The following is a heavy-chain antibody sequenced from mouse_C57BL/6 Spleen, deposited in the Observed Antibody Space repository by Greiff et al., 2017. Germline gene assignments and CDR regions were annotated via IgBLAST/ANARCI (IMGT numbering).Heavy chain of an antibody. CDR2: IYPGSGST. D-gene: IGHD1-3*01. CDR1: GYTFTSYW. V-gene: IGHV1-55*01. Sequence: QVQLQQPGAELVKPGASVKMSCKASGYTFTSYWITWVKQRPGQGLEWIGDIYPGSGSTNYNEKFKSKATLTVDTSSSTAYMQLSSLTSEDSAVYFCARSGNHWNYYAMDCWGQGTSVTVSS. CDR3: ARSGNHWNYYAMDC. J-gene: IGHJ4*01.